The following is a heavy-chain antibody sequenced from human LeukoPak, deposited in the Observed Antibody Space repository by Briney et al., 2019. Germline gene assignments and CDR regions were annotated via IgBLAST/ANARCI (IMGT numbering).Heavy chain of an antibody. D-gene: IGHD2-21*01. Sequence: SETLSLTRAVYGGSFSGYYWSWIRQPPGRGLEWIGEIIDSGSTNYNPSLKSRVIIPVDTSKNRFSLRVTSFTAADTAVYYCARRVRDCDADRSWYFDSWGRGGLVTVSS. CDR2: IIDSGST. CDR3: ARRVRDCDADRSWYFDS. J-gene: IGHJ4*01. CDR1: GGSFSGYY. V-gene: IGHV4-34*12.